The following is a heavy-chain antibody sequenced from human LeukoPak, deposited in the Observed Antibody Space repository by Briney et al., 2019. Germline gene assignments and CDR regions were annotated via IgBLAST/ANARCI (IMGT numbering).Heavy chain of an antibody. D-gene: IGHD2-15*01. CDR3: APWPKGYCSGGSCYTDY. CDR2: IYHSGST. J-gene: IGHJ4*02. Sequence: PSGTLSLTCAVSGGSISSSNWWSWVRQPPGKGLEWIGEIYHSGSTNYNPSLKSRVTISVDKSKNQFSLKLSSVTAADTAVYYCAPWPKGYCSGGSCYTDYWGQGTLVTVSS. CDR1: GGSISSSNW. V-gene: IGHV4-4*02.